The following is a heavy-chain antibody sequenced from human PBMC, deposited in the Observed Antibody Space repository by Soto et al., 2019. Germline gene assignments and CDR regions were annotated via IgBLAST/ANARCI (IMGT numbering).Heavy chain of an antibody. V-gene: IGHV1-18*01. Sequence: ASVKVSCKASGYTFTSYGISWVRQAPGQGLEWMGWIRAYNGNTNYAPKLQGRVTMTTDTFTSKAYMGLRSLRSDDTAVYYCARAFRVATIDGIWGQGTMVTVSS. CDR3: ARAFRVATIDGI. J-gene: IGHJ3*02. CDR1: GYTFTSYG. CDR2: IRAYNGNT. D-gene: IGHD5-12*01.